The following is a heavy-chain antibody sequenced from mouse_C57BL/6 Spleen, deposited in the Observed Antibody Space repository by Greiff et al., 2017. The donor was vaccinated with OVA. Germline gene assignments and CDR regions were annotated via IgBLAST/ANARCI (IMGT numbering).Heavy chain of an antibody. CDR2: ISSGGSYT. D-gene: IGHD2-4*01. Sequence: DVKLVESGGDLVKPGGSLKLSCAASGFTFSSYGMSWVRQTPDKRLEWVATISSGGSYTYYPDSVKGRFTITRDNAKNTLYLQMSSLKYEDTAMYYCARRYDYDWVYYAMDDWGQGTSVTVSS. CDR1: GFTFSSYG. CDR3: ARRYDYDWVYYAMDD. V-gene: IGHV5-6*02. J-gene: IGHJ4*01.